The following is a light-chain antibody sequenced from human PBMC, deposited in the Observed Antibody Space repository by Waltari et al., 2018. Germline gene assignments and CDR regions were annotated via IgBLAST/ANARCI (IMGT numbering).Light chain of an antibody. CDR2: KAS. J-gene: IGKJ4*01. V-gene: IGKV1-5*03. CDR3: QQYHSYSLT. CDR1: QSSSSW. Sequence: DIQMTQSPSTLSASVGARVPITCRASQSSSSWLAWYQQKPGKAPKLLIYKASTLESGVPSRFSGSGSGTEFTLTISSLQPDDFATYYCQQYHSYSLTFGGGTKVEIK.